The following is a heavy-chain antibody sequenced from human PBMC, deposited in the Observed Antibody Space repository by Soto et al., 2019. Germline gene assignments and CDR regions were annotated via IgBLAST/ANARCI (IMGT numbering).Heavy chain of an antibody. V-gene: IGHV3-23*01. D-gene: IGHD2-8*01. CDR2: ISGSGSST. Sequence: RLSCAASGFTFSISAMSWVRQAPGKGLEWVSLISGSGSSTYYADSVKGHFTISRDNSKNTMYLQMNSLRAEDTAVYYCAKGRNNGFDYWGQGTLVTVSS. CDR3: AKGRNNGFDY. CDR1: GFTFSISA. J-gene: IGHJ4*02.